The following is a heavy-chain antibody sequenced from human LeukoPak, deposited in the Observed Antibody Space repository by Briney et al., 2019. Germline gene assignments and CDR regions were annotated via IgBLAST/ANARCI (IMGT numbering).Heavy chain of an antibody. V-gene: IGHV3-30*04. CDR3: ARGISGSGYYHFDY. CDR2: ISYDGSNK. CDR1: GFTFSSYV. J-gene: IGHJ4*02. Sequence: GGSLRLSCAASGFTFSSYVIHWVRQAPGKGLEWVAVISYDGSNKYYADSVKGRFTISRDNSKNTLYLQMNSLRAEDTAVYYCARGISGSGYYHFDYWGQGTLVTVSS. D-gene: IGHD3-3*01.